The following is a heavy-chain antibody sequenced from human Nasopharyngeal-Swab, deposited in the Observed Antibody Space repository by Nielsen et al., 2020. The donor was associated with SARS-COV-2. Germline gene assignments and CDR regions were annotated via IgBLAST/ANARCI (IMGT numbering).Heavy chain of an antibody. CDR3: GRTAATEFGWGYGSGSSRCWFDP. CDR2: IHPNGNT. D-gene: IGHD3-10*01. J-gene: IGHJ5*02. Sequence: SETLSLTCTVSGDSVSSNYWSWIRQPAGKGLEWIGHIHPNGNTNYNPSLKSRLTLSVESNNQFSLKLTSVTAADTAVYYCGRTAATEFGWGYGSGSSRCWFDPWGQGILVTVSS. V-gene: IGHV4-4*07. CDR1: GDSVSSNY.